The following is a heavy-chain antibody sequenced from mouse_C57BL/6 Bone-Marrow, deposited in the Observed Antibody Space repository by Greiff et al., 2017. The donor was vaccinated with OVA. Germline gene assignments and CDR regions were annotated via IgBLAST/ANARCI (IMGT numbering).Heavy chain of an antibody. J-gene: IGHJ4*01. CDR1: GYTFTSYW. CDR3: ARAITTVVAPDC. V-gene: IGHV1-52*01. CDR2: IDPSDSET. D-gene: IGHD1-1*01. Sequence: VQLQQPGAELVRPGSSVKLSCKASGYTFTSYWMHWVKQRPIQGLEWIGNIDPSDSETHYNQKFKDKATLTVDKSSSTAYMQLSSLTSEDSAVYYCARAITTVVAPDCWGQGTSVTVSS.